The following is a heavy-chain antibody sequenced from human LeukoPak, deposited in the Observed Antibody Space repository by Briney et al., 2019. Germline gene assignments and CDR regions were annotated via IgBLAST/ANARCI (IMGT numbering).Heavy chain of an antibody. CDR3: ARDVDIVVVPAAPGSSSWYNWFDH. Sequence: ASVKVSCKASGYTFTGYYMHWVRQAPGQGLEWMGWINPNSGGTNYAQKFQGRVTMTRDTSISTAYMELSRLRSDDTAVYYCARDVDIVVVPAAPGSSSWYNWFDHWGQGTLVTVSS. V-gene: IGHV1-2*02. J-gene: IGHJ5*02. D-gene: IGHD2-2*01. CDR2: INPNSGGT. CDR1: GYTFTGYY.